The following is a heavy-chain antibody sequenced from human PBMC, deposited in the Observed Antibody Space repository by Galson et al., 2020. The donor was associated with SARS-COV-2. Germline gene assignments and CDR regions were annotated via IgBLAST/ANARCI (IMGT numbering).Heavy chain of an antibody. V-gene: IGHV3-33*01. CDR1: GFTFSSYG. CDR2: IWYDGSNK. Sequence: GESLKISCAASGFTFSSYGMHWVRQAPGKGLEWVAVIWYDGSNKYYADSVKGRFTISRDNSKNTLYLQMNSLRAEDTAVYYCARDLSIYYGTDVWGQGTTVTVSS. CDR3: ARDLSIYYGTDV. J-gene: IGHJ6*02.